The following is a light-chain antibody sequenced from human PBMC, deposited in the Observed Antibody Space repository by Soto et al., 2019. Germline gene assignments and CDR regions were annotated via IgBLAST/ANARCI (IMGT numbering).Light chain of an antibody. V-gene: IGLV2-14*03. CDR1: SSDVGGYNF. CDR2: EVS. Sequence: HSALTQPASVFGSPGQSITFSCTGTSSDVGGYNFVSWYQQHPGKAPKLMIYEVSSRPSGVPGRFSGSKSGNTASLTISGLQAADEADYYCSLYTSENTYVFGTGTKVTVL. J-gene: IGLJ1*01. CDR3: SLYTSENTYV.